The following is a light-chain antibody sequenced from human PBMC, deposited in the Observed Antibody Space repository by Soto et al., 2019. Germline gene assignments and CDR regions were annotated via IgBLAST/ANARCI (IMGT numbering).Light chain of an antibody. V-gene: IGKV1-39*01. CDR2: AAS. J-gene: IGKJ1*01. Sequence: DIQMTQSPSSLSASVGDRVTITCRASQSISSYLNWYQQKPGKAPKLLIYAASSLQSGVPSRFSGSGSGTDFTLTISSLQPEDFAVYYCQQYGTFGQGTKVDIK. CDR1: QSISSY. CDR3: QQYGT.